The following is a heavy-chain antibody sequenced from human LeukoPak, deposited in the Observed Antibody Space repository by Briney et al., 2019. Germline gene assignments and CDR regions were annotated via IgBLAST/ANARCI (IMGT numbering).Heavy chain of an antibody. CDR2: TFYSGNT. CDR1: GGSISSYY. V-gene: IGHV4-39*07. CDR3: ARGDSSTWFPSGLHIDH. Sequence: SETLSLTCTVSGGSISSYYWGWIRQPPGEGLEWIGSTFYSGNTYYNPSLESRLTISADTSKNQFSLNLNSVTAADTAVYFCARGDSSTWFPSGLHIDHWGQGILVSVSS. D-gene: IGHD6-13*01. J-gene: IGHJ4*02.